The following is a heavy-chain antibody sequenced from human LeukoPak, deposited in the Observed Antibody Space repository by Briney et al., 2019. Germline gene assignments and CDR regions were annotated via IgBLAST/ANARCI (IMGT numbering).Heavy chain of an antibody. CDR2: INHSGST. Sequence: SETLSLTCAVYGGSFSGYYWSWIRQPPGKGLEWIGEINHSGSTNYNPSLKSRVTISVDTSKNQFSLKLSSVTAADTAVYYCARTSAYDYVWGSYPPHFDYWGQGTLVTVSS. CDR3: ARTSAYDYVWGSYPPHFDY. J-gene: IGHJ4*02. V-gene: IGHV4-34*01. CDR1: GGSFSGYY. D-gene: IGHD3-16*02.